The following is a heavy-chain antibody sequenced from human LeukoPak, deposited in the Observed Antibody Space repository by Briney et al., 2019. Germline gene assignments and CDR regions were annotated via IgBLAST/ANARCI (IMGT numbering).Heavy chain of an antibody. D-gene: IGHD3-22*01. V-gene: IGHV3-30*14. CDR3: AKAGDYYDFSGYYN. Sequence: QTGGSLRLSCAASGFTFSDYVMHWVRQAPGKGLEWVAVISYDGSKNYYADSVKGRFTISRDNSKNTVYLQMNSLRAEDTAVYYCAKAGDYYDFSGYYNWGQGTLVTVSS. CDR2: ISYDGSKN. CDR1: GFTFSDYV. J-gene: IGHJ4*02.